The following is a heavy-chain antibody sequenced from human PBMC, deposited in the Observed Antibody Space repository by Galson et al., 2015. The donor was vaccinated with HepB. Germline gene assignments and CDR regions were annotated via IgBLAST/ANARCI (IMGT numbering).Heavy chain of an antibody. Sequence: SVKVSCKASGYTLTSYGISWVRQAPGQGLEWMGWISAYNGNTNYAQKLQGRVTMTTDTSTSTAYMELRSLRSDDTAVYYCARAHSNYAYYYYYYMDVWGKGTTVTVSS. J-gene: IGHJ6*03. CDR3: ARAHSNYAYYYYYYMDV. V-gene: IGHV1-18*01. CDR2: ISAYNGNT. CDR1: GYTLTSYG. D-gene: IGHD4-11*01.